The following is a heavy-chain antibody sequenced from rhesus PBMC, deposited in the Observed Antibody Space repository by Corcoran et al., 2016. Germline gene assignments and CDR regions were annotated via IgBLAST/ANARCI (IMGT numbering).Heavy chain of an antibody. CDR3: ALIAGISFYYFDY. Sequence: QVQLQESGPGLVTPSETLPLTCAVSAYSISSNYWSWLRSPPGKGREWIGYIYGSSGSTYYNPSLKSRVTISTDTSKNKCSLKLSSVTAADTAVYYCALIAGISFYYFDYWGQGVLVTVSS. J-gene: IGHJ4*01. D-gene: IGHD1-1-1*01. V-gene: IGHV4-147*01. CDR2: IYGSSGST. CDR1: AYSISSNY.